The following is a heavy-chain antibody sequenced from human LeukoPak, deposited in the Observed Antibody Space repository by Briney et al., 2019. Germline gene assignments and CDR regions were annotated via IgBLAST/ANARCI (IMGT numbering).Heavy chain of an antibody. CDR3: ARGSRRLADFHY. CDR2: ISYSGST. Sequence: SETLSLTCTVPGDSISSSDYYWGWIRQPPGKGLGWIGTISYSGSTYYNPSLQSRVTISVDTSKNQFSLELSSVTAADTAVYYCARGSRRLADFHYWGQGTLVTVSS. V-gene: IGHV4-39*01. D-gene: IGHD1-26*01. CDR1: GDSISSSDYY. J-gene: IGHJ4*02.